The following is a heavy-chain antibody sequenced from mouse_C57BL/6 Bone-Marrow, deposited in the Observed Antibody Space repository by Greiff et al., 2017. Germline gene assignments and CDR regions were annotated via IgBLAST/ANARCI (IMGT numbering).Heavy chain of an antibody. CDR2: IYPRRGNT. V-gene: IGHV1-81*01. CDR1: GYTFTSYG. Sequence: QVQLQQSGAELARPGASVKLSCTASGYTFTSYGISWVQQSTGQSLEWIGDIYPRRGNTYYHEKLKGKATLTADKSYSTAYMELRSLTSEESAVEFCARDYGNYRFAYWGQGTLVTVSA. J-gene: IGHJ3*01. D-gene: IGHD2-1*01. CDR3: ARDYGNYRFAY.